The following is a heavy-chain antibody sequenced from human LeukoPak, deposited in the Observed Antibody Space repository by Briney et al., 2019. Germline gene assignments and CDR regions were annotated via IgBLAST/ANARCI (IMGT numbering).Heavy chain of an antibody. V-gene: IGHV3-21*01. CDR1: GFTFSSYS. D-gene: IGHD3-10*01. CDR3: ARDLGGPITMVRGVITI. CDR2: ISSSSSYI. Sequence: GGSLRLSCAASGFTFSSYSMNWVRQAPGKGLEWVSSISSSSSYIYYADSVKGRFTISRDNAKNSLYLQMNSLRAEDTAVYYCARDLGGPITMVRGVITIWGQGTLVTVSS. J-gene: IGHJ4*02.